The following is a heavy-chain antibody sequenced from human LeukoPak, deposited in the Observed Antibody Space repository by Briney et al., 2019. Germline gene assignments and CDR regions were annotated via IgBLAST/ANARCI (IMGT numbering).Heavy chain of an antibody. CDR1: GYTFTSYD. CDR2: INPNSGGT. Sequence: ASVKVSCKASGYTFTSYDINWVRRATGQGLEWMGWINPNSGGTNYAQKFQGRVTMTRDTSISTAYMELSRLRSDDTAVYYCARTVSQFDAFDIWGQGTMVTVSS. V-gene: IGHV1-2*02. J-gene: IGHJ3*02. CDR3: ARTVSQFDAFDI. D-gene: IGHD4-11*01.